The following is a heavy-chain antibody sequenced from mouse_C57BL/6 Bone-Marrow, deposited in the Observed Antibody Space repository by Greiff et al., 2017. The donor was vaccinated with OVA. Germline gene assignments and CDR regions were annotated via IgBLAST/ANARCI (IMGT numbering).Heavy chain of an antibody. J-gene: IGHJ1*03. CDR2: IDPSDSYT. Sequence: VQLQQPGAELVMPGASVKLSCKASGYTFTSYWMHWVKQRPGQGLEWIGEIDPSDSYTNYNQKFKGKSTLTVDKSSSTAYMQLSSLPSEDSAVDYCARLGGNLYCDVWGTGTTVTVSS. V-gene: IGHV1-69*01. D-gene: IGHD1-1*01. CDR3: ARLGGNLYCDV. CDR1: GYTFTSYW.